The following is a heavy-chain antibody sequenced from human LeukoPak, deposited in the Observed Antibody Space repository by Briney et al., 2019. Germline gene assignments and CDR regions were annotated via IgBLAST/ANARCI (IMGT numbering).Heavy chain of an antibody. CDR2: INTSGST. J-gene: IGHJ5*02. CDR1: GGSISSGSYY. CDR3: ARGRWTSSNYNWFDP. D-gene: IGHD5-24*01. Sequence: SETLSLTCTVSGGSISSGSYYWSWIRQPARKGLEWIGRINTSGSTNYNPSLKSRVTISVDTSKNQFSLKLSSVTAADTAVYYCARGRWTSSNYNWFDPWGQGTLVTVSS. V-gene: IGHV4-61*02.